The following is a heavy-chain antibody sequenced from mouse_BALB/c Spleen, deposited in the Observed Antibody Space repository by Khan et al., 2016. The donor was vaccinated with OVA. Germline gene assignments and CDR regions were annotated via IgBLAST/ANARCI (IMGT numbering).Heavy chain of an antibody. Sequence: EVQLVESGPGLVKPSQSLSLTCTVTGYSITSGYAWNWIRQFPGNKLEWMGYISYSGSTSYNPSLRSRISITRATSKNQFFLQLNSVTTEDTATNYGARKNYYGYAMDYGGQGTSVTVS. CDR1: GYSITSGYA. CDR2: ISYSGST. D-gene: IGHD1-1*01. CDR3: ARKNYYGYAMDY. J-gene: IGHJ4*01. V-gene: IGHV3-2*02.